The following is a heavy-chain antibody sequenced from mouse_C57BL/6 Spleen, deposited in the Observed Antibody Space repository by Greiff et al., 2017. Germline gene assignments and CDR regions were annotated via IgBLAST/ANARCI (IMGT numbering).Heavy chain of an antibody. J-gene: IGHJ1*03. CDR1: GYTFTDYN. CDR3: ARGITTHWYFDV. Sequence: VQLKQSGPELVKPGASVKMSCKASGYTFTDYNMHWVKQSHGKSLEWIGYINPNNGGTSYNQQFKGKATLTVNKSSSTASMELRSLTSEESAVYYCARGITTHWYFDVWGTGTTVTVSS. V-gene: IGHV1-22*01. D-gene: IGHD1-1*01. CDR2: INPNNGGT.